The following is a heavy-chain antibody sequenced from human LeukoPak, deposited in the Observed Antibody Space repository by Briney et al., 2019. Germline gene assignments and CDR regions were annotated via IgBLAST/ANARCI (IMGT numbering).Heavy chain of an antibody. Sequence: GGSLRLSCAASGFTFSSYSMNWARQAPGKGLEWVSSISSSSSYIYYADSVKGRFTISRDNAKNSLYLQMNSLRAEDTAVYYCAKGASGWYVPALYYFDYWGQGTLVTVSS. CDR1: GFTFSSYS. CDR3: AKGASGWYVPALYYFDY. D-gene: IGHD6-19*01. V-gene: IGHV3-21*04. J-gene: IGHJ4*02. CDR2: ISSSSSYI.